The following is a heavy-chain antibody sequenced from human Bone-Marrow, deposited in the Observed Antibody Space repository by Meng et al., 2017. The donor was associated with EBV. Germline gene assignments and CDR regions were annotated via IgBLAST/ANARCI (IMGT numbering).Heavy chain of an antibody. Sequence: EVQLVESGGGLVQPGGSLRLSCAASGFTFSSYSMNWVRQAPGKGLEWVSSISSSSSYIYYADSVKGRFTISRDNAKNSLYLQMNSLRAEDTAVYYCARDLEPIAAAAPLFVYGGQGTRVTVAS. J-gene: IGHJ4*02. V-gene: IGHV3-21*01. D-gene: IGHD6-13*01. CDR1: GFTFSSYS. CDR2: ISSSSSYI. CDR3: ARDLEPIAAAAPLFVY.